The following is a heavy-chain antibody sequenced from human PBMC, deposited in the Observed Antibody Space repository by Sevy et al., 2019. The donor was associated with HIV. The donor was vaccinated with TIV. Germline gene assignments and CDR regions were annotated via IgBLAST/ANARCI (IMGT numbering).Heavy chain of an antibody. Sequence: GGSLRLSCKPSGFTFTSYAMNWVRQAPGKGLEWISTIYGSGGVTYYADSVKGRFTISRDKSKNTLYLQMNSLRAEDTAVYYCAKELGYCSSTSCPDSPLVFDYWGQGTLVTVSS. J-gene: IGHJ4*02. CDR3: AKELGYCSSTSCPDSPLVFDY. CDR2: IYGSGGVT. V-gene: IGHV3-23*01. D-gene: IGHD2-2*01. CDR1: GFTFTSYA.